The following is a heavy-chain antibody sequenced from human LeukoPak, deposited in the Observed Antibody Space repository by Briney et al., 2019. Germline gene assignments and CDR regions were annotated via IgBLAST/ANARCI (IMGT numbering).Heavy chain of an antibody. CDR1: GFTFSSYA. CDR3: AKEKRRKGYCSSTSCYHYYYYGMDV. Sequence: GGSLRLSCAASGFTFSSYAMRWVRQAPGKGLEWVSAITGSGGSTYYADSVKGRFTISRDNSKNTLYLQMNSLRAEDTAVYYCAKEKRRKGYCSSTSCYHYYYYGMDVWGQGTTVTVSS. V-gene: IGHV3-23*01. CDR2: ITGSGGST. J-gene: IGHJ6*02. D-gene: IGHD2-2*01.